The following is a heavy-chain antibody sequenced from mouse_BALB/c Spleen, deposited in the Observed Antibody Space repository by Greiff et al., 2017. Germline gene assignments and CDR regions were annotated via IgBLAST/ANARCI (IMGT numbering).Heavy chain of an antibody. D-gene: IGHD1-1*01. J-gene: IGHJ2*01. V-gene: IGHV1-69*02. Sequence: QVQLQQPGAELVRPGASVKLSCKASGYTFTSYWINWVKQRPGQGLEWIGNIYPSDSYTNYNQKFKDKATLTVDKSSSTAYMQLSSPTSEDSAVYYCTRGIHYDGSSLYFDDWGQGTTLTVSS. CDR2: IYPSDSYT. CDR1: GYTFTSYW. CDR3: TRGIHYDGSSLYFDD.